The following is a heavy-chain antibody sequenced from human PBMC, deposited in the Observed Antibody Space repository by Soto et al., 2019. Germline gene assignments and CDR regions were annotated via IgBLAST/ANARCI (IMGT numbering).Heavy chain of an antibody. Sequence: PCGCLRLSCAASEFSFYMDSMTWDRQAPGKGLEWVSYISSISSTLYYADSVKGRFTISRDNAKNLMYLQMNSLRDEDTAVYYCAREIDYYDSSGYYTSVHHAFGIWGQGTMVTVSS. CDR1: EFSFYMDS. D-gene: IGHD3-22*01. J-gene: IGHJ3*02. CDR3: AREIDYYDSSGYYTSVHHAFGI. CDR2: ISSISSTL. V-gene: IGHV3-48*02.